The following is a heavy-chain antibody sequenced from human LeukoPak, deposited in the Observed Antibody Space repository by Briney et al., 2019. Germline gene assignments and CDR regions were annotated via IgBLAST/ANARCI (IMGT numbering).Heavy chain of an antibody. CDR1: GGSISSSNW. CDR3: ARVEEGYGAGRRENYYYYYMDV. Sequence: SETLSLTCAVSGGSISSSNWWSWVRQPPGKGLEWIGEIYHSGSTNYNPSLKSRVTISVDKSKNQFSLKLSSVTAADTAVYYCARVEEGYGAGRRENYYYYYMDVRGKGTTVTISS. D-gene: IGHD3-10*01. CDR2: IYHSGST. J-gene: IGHJ6*03. V-gene: IGHV4-4*02.